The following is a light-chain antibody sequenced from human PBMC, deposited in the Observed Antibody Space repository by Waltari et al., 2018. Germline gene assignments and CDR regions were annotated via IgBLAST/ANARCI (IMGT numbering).Light chain of an antibody. CDR3: QVWDDVTDSGV. CDR2: YDS. V-gene: IGLV3-21*04. Sequence: YVLTQPPSVSVDPGKTARLPCGGDNIGSKSGNWYQQKPGQAPVLVMFYDSDRPSEIPERFSGSNSGNTATLTISWVEAGDEADYHCQVWDDVTDSGVFGGGTKLTVL. CDR1: NIGSKS. J-gene: IGLJ3*02.